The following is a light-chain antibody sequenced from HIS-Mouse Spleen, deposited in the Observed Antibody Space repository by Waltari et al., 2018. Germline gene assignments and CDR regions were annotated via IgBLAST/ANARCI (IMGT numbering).Light chain of an antibody. CDR3: QSYDSSNWV. Sequence: NFMLTQPHSVSESPGKTVTIPCTGTSGRIASNYVQWDQQPPGSAPPTVIYEDNQRPSGVPDRFSGSIDSSSNSASLTISGLKTEDEADYYCQSYDSSNWVFGGGTKLTVL. V-gene: IGLV6-57*02. J-gene: IGLJ3*02. CDR2: EDN. CDR1: SGRIASNY.